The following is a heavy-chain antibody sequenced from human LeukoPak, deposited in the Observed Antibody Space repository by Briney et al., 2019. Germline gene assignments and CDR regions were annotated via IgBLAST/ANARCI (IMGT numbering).Heavy chain of an antibody. CDR1: GGSFSGYY. CDR2: INHSEST. CDR3: ARGPLYSFDY. J-gene: IGHJ4*02. Sequence: SETLSLTCAVYGGSFSGYYWSWIRQPPGKGLEWIGEINHSESTNYNPSLESRVTISVDTSKNQFSLKLSSVTAADTAVYYCARGPLYSFDYWGQGTLVTVSS. V-gene: IGHV4-34*01.